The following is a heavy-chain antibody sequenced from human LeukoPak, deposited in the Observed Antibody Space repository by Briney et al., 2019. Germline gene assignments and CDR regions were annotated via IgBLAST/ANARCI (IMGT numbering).Heavy chain of an antibody. D-gene: IGHD3-3*01. J-gene: IGHJ5*02. CDR3: ASRPRYDFWT. V-gene: IGHV4-39*01. Sequence: SETLSLTCTVSGRSISSTNFYWGWIRQPPGKGLEWIGSISYSGATYYNASLKSRLTVSADTSKKEFSLKLSSVTAADTAVYYCASRPRYDFWTWGQGNLVIVSS. CDR1: GRSISSTNFY. CDR2: ISYSGAT.